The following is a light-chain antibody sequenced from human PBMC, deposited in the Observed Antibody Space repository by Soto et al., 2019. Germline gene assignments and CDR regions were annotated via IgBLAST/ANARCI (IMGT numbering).Light chain of an antibody. CDR2: AAS. Sequence: RVMTQSPDTLSVSPGERATLSCRASETVRSNLAWYQQKPGQAPRLLIYAASTRATGIPARFIGNGSGTEFTLTISSLQSEDFAVYYCQQYNNWPSWTFGQGTKVDIK. CDR3: QQYNNWPSWT. V-gene: IGKV3D-15*01. CDR1: ETVRSN. J-gene: IGKJ1*01.